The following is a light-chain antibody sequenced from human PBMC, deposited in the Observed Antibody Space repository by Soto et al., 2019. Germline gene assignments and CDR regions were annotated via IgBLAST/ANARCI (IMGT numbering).Light chain of an antibody. Sequence: DIQMTQSPSTLSASLGDRVTITCRASQSIYRWLAWYQQKPGKAPKLLIYDASSLESGVPSRFSGSGSGTDFTLTVSSRQPDDFAAYYCQQYNNYPYPFGQGTKLEIK. J-gene: IGKJ2*01. V-gene: IGKV1-5*01. CDR1: QSIYRW. CDR2: DAS. CDR3: QQYNNYPYP.